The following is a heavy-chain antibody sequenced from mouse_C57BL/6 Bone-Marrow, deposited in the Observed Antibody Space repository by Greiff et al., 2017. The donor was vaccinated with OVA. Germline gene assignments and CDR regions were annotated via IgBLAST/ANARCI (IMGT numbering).Heavy chain of an antibody. D-gene: IGHD2-3*01. Sequence: EVQLQQSGPELVKPGASVKISCKASGYTFTDYYMNWVKQSHGKSLEWIGDINPNNGGTSYNQKFKGKATLTVDKSSSTAYMELRSLTSEDSAVYYCARFGYYPSPVLYYAMDYWGQGTSVTVSS. J-gene: IGHJ4*01. V-gene: IGHV1-26*01. CDR3: ARFGYYPSPVLYYAMDY. CDR1: GYTFTDYY. CDR2: INPNNGGT.